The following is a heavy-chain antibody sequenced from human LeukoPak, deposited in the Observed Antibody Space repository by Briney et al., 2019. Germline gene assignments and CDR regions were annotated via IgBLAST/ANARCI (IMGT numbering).Heavy chain of an antibody. CDR3: AIQRELDYYDNQSDY. D-gene: IGHD3-22*01. CDR1: GFTFSSYA. Sequence: PGGSLRLSCAASGFTFSSYAMSWVRQAPGKGLEWVSAISGSGGSTYYADSVKGRFTISRDNSKNTLYLQMNSLRAEDTAVYYCAIQRELDYYDNQSDYWGQGTMVTVSS. V-gene: IGHV3-23*01. CDR2: ISGSGGST. J-gene: IGHJ4*02.